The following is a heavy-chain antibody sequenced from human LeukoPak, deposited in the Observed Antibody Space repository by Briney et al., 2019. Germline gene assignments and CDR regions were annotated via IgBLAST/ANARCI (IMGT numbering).Heavy chain of an antibody. CDR2: IYYSGST. D-gene: IGHD3-10*01. V-gene: IGHV4-59*01. CDR3: ARVGYYGPYYFDY. Sequence: SETLSLTCTVSGGSISSYYWSWIRQPPGKGLEWIGYIYYSGSTNYNPSLKSRVTISVDTSKNQFSLKLSSVTAADTAVHYCARVGYYGPYYFDYWGQGTLVTVSS. J-gene: IGHJ4*02. CDR1: GGSISSYY.